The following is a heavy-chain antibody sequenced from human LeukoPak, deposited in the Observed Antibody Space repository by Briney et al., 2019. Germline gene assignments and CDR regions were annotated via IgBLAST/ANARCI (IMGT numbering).Heavy chain of an antibody. CDR3: ARDPKYSSSREFDY. J-gene: IGHJ4*02. CDR2: LSYDGNDK. D-gene: IGHD6-6*01. V-gene: IGHV3-30-3*01. CDR1: GFTFSSYA. Sequence: PSGGSLRLSCAASGFTFSSYAMHWVRQAPGKGLGWVTVLSYDGNDKYYADSVKGRFTISRDNSKNTLYLQMNSLRAEDTAVYYCARDPKYSSSREFDYWGQGTLVTVSS.